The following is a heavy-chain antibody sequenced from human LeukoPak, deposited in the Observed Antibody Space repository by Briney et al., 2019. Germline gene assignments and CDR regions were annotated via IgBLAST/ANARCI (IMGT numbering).Heavy chain of an antibody. CDR3: ARWAVGAPMGHAFDI. V-gene: IGHV4-59*12. J-gene: IGHJ3*02. CDR1: GGSISSYY. CDR2: IYYSGST. D-gene: IGHD1-26*01. Sequence: PSETLSLTCTVSGGSISSYYRSWIRHPPGKGLEWVGYIYYSGSTNYNLSLKSRVTISLDTSKNQFSLKLSSVTAADTAVYYCARWAVGAPMGHAFDIWGQGTMVTVSS.